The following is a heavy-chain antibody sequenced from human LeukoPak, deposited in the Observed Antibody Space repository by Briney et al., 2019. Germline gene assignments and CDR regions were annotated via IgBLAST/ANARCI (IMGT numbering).Heavy chain of an antibody. V-gene: IGHV4-39*07. CDR1: GGSISSSNYY. CDR2: INYSGST. CDR3: ASTDFDWLLSGDYYYGMDV. J-gene: IGHJ6*02. D-gene: IGHD3-9*01. Sequence: SETLSLTCTVSGGSISSSNYYWAWIRQPPGKGLEWIGNINYSGSTYYNPSLKSRVTKSVDKSKNQFSLKLSSVTAADTAVYYCASTDFDWLLSGDYYYGMDVWGQGTTVTVSS.